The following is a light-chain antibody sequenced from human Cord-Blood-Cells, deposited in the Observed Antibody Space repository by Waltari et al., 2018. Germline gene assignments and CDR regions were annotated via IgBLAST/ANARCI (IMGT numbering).Light chain of an antibody. Sequence: EIVMTQSPATLSVSPGERATLSCRASQSVSSNLARYQQKPGQAPRLLIYGASTRATGIPARFSGSGSGTEFTLTISSLQSEDFAVYYCQQYNNWPPFITFGQGTRLEIK. CDR1: QSVSSN. CDR2: GAS. V-gene: IGKV3-15*01. CDR3: QQYNNWPPFIT. J-gene: IGKJ5*01.